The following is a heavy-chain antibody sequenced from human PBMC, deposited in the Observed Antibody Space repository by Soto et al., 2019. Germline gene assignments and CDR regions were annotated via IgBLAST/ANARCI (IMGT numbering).Heavy chain of an antibody. CDR2: IYYSGST. Sequence: SETLSLTCTVSGGSVSSGSYNWSWIRRPPGKGLEWIGYIYYSGSTNYNPSLKSRVTISVDTSKNQFSLKLSSVTAADTAVYYCARKTSTYYYYGMDVWGQGTTVTVSS. J-gene: IGHJ6*02. CDR3: ARKTSTYYYYGMDV. CDR1: GGSVSSGSYN. V-gene: IGHV4-61*01.